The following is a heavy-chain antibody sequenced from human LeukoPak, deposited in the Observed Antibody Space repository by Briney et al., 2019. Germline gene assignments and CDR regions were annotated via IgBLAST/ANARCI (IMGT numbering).Heavy chain of an antibody. D-gene: IGHD6-13*01. CDR2: IYTSGST. V-gene: IGHV4-61*02. Sequence: SETLSLTCTVSGGSISSGSYYWSWIRQPAGKGLEWIGRIYTSGSTNYNPSLKSRVTISVDTSKNQFSLKLSSVTAADTAVYYCARDQRSSWYRMTTWGQGTLVTVSS. CDR1: GGSISSGSYY. J-gene: IGHJ4*02. CDR3: ARDQRSSWYRMTT.